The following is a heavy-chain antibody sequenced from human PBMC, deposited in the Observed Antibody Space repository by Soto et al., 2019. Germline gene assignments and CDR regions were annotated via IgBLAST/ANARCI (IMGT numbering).Heavy chain of an antibody. D-gene: IGHD3-22*01. CDR2: IDGDGSIT. CDR3: VRPRYDDSGTPFDY. Sequence: EVQLVESGGGLVQPGGSLRLSCAASGFTFSSYWMHWVRQAPGKGLVWVSQIDGDGSITTYADSVKGRFTISRDNAKNTLFLPLNSLRAEDTAIYYCVRPRYDDSGTPFDYWGQGTLGTVSS. CDR1: GFTFSSYW. V-gene: IGHV3-74*01. J-gene: IGHJ4*02.